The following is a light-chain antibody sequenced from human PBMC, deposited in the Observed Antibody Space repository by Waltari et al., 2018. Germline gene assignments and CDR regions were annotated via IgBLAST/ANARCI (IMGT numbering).Light chain of an antibody. CDR1: SSDIGGYKY. Sequence: QSALTQPASVSGSPGQSITISCTGTSSDIGGYKYVSWYQQHPGKAPKLMIYVVSNRPSGVSNRFSGSKSGSTASLTISGLQSEDEADYYCSSYMNSSLVFGAETKVTVL. J-gene: IGLJ3*02. CDR2: VVS. CDR3: SSYMNSSLV. V-gene: IGLV2-14*01.